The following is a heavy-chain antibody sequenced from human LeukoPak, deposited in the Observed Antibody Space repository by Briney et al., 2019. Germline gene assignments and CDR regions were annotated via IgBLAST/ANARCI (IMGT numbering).Heavy chain of an antibody. D-gene: IGHD7-27*01. J-gene: IGHJ4*02. V-gene: IGHV3-7*03. CDR1: GFTFSDYW. Sequence: LGGSLRLSCGASGFTFSDYWMSWVRQGPGEGPEWVANINQGGSEKYYADSVKGRFTISRDNAKNSLDLQMNSLRVEDTAIYYCARLAVSPGNRGWYYHHWGQGTLVTVSS. CDR2: INQGGSEK. CDR3: ARLAVSPGNRGWYYHH.